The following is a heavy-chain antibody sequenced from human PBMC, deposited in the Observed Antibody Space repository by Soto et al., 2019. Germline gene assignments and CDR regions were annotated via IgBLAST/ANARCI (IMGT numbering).Heavy chain of an antibody. CDR3: ARGRRSSSWYYYYGMDG. CDR2: ISAYNGNT. CDR1: GYTFTSYG. V-gene: IGHV1-18*04. Sequence: GASVKVSCTASGYTFTSYGISWVRQAPGQGLEWMGWISAYNGNTNYAQKLQGRVTMTTDTSTSTAYMELRSLRSDDTAVYYCARGRRSSSWYYYYGMDGWGKGTTGRVSS. D-gene: IGHD6-13*01. J-gene: IGHJ6*04.